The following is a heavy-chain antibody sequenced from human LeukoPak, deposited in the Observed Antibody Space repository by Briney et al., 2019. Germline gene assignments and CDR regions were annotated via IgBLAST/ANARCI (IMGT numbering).Heavy chain of an antibody. CDR1: GFTFINYS. D-gene: IGHD5-12*01. V-gene: IGHV3-21*01. CDR3: ARDKGYSGNIYYYGMDV. CDR2: ISSSSSYI. Sequence: GGSLRLSCAASGFTFINYSINWVRQAPGKGLEWVSSISSSSSYIYYADSVMGRFTISRDNAKNSLYLQMNSLRAEDTAVYYCARDKGYSGNIYYYGMDVWGQGTTVTVSS. J-gene: IGHJ6*02.